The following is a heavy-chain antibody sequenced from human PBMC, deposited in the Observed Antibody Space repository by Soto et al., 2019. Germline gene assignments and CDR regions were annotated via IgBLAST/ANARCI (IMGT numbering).Heavy chain of an antibody. CDR2: ISYDGSNK. Sequence: GGALRLSFSAPGFSLSSYCMHSVRPAPGKGLEWVAVISYDGSNKYYADSVKGRFTISRDNSKNTLYLQMNSLRAEDTAVYYCAKSPPTVVVTASYFDYWGQGTLVTVSS. D-gene: IGHD2-21*02. J-gene: IGHJ4*02. CDR1: GFSLSSYC. CDR3: AKSPPTVVVTASYFDY. V-gene: IGHV3-30*18.